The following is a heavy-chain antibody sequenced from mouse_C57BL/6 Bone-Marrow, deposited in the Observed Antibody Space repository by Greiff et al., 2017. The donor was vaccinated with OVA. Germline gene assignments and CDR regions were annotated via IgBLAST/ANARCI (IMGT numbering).Heavy chain of an antibody. D-gene: IGHD2-5*01. CDR2: IDPSDSYT. Sequence: QVQLQQPGAELVMPGASVKLSCKASGYTFTSFWMHWVKQRPGQGLEWIGEIDPSDSYTNYNQKFKGKSTLTVDKSSSTAYMQLSSLTSEDSAVYYCARASYYSNYCGFDYWGQGTTLTVSS. CDR1: GYTFTSFW. V-gene: IGHV1-69*01. CDR3: ARASYYSNYCGFDY. J-gene: IGHJ2*01.